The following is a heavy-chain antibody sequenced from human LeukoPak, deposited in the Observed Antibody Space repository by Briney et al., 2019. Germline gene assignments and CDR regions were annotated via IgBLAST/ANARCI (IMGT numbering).Heavy chain of an antibody. CDR2: IIGGGVTT. CDR1: GFTFNNYA. Sequence: GGSLRLSCAASGFTFNNYAMSWVRQAPGKGLEWVSSIIGGGVTTYSSVTRRFIISRDNSKNALFLQLNSLRADDTAIYFCAKNAGDGGYYYYFDVWGKGTTVTVSS. V-gene: IGHV3-23*01. J-gene: IGHJ6*03. D-gene: IGHD3-16*01. CDR3: AKNAGDGGYYYYFDV.